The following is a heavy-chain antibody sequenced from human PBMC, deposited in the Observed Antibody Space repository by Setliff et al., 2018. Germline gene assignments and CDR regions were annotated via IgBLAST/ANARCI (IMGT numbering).Heavy chain of an antibody. D-gene: IGHD7-27*01. Sequence: GGSLRLSCEGSGMTFSNAWMNWVRQAPGKGLEWVANIDPDGIGKYYVDSVRGRFTISRDNAKSTLYLQMNSLRGEDTAVYFCASIDWGENFYNMDVWGKGTTVTV. CDR3: ASIDWGENFYNMDV. V-gene: IGHV3-7*01. CDR2: IDPDGIGK. CDR1: GMTFSNAW. J-gene: IGHJ6*03.